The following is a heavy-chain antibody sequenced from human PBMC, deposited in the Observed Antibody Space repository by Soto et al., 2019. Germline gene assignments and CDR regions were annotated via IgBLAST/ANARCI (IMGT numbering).Heavy chain of an antibody. CDR2: INSDGSST. CDR1: GFTFSSYW. V-gene: IGHV3-74*01. Sequence: GGSLRLSCAASGFTFSSYWMHWVRQAPGKGLVWVSRINSDGSSTSYADSVKGRFTISRDNSKNTLYLQMNSLRAEDTAVYYCARVEQLVPYYYGMDVWGQGTTVTVSS. J-gene: IGHJ6*02. CDR3: ARVEQLVPYYYGMDV. D-gene: IGHD6-13*01.